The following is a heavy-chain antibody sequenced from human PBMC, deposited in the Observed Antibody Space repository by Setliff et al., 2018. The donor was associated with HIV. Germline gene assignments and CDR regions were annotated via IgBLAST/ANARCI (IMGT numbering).Heavy chain of an antibody. V-gene: IGHV1-46*01. CDR2: INTRGGST. CDR3: ASDAVSGYDWKWFDS. D-gene: IGHD5-12*01. Sequence: GASVKVSCKASGYTFTSYYMHWVRQAPGQGLEWMGVINTRGGSTSYAQKFQGRVTMTSDTSTYTVYMELSGLTSDDTAFYYCASDAVSGYDWKWFDSWGQGTLVTVSS. CDR1: GYTFTSYY. J-gene: IGHJ5*01.